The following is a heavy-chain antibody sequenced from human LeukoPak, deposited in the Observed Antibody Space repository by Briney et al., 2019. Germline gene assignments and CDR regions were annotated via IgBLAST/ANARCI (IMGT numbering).Heavy chain of an antibody. D-gene: IGHD3-3*01. CDR1: GYTFTGYY. V-gene: IGHV1-2*02. CDR2: INPNSGGT. Sequence: ASVKVSCKASGYTFTGYYMHWVRQAPGQGLEWMGWINPNSGGTNYAQKFQGRVTMTRDTSISTAYMELSRLRSDDTAVYYCASTYDDWSGHHAFDIWGQRAKGNVSS. J-gene: IGHJ3*02. CDR3: ASTYDDWSGHHAFDI.